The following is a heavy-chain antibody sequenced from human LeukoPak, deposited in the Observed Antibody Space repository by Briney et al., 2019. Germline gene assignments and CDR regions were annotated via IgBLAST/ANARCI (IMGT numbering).Heavy chain of an antibody. CDR1: GGSFSGYY. J-gene: IGHJ3*02. CDR2: INHSGST. Sequence: SETLSLTCAVYGGSFSGYYWSWIRQPPGKGLEWIGEINHSGSTNYNPSLKSRGTISVDTSKNQFSLKLSSVNAADKAVYYCARLSEAVVVPAADDAFDIWGQGTMVTVSS. D-gene: IGHD2-2*01. V-gene: IGHV4-34*01. CDR3: ARLSEAVVVPAADDAFDI.